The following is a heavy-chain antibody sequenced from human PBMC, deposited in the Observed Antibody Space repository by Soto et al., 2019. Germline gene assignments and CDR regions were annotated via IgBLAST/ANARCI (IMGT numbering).Heavy chain of an antibody. CDR1: GGSISSYY. CDR3: ERDTLYSSGWYGSDYYGMDV. V-gene: IGHV4-59*01. Sequence: PSETLSLTCSVSGGSISSYYWSWIRQPPGKGLEWIGYIYYSGSTNYNPSLKSRVTISVDTSKNQFSLKLSSVPAADTAVYYCERDTLYSSGWYGSDYYGMDVWGQGTTVTVSS. CDR2: IYYSGST. D-gene: IGHD6-19*01. J-gene: IGHJ6*02.